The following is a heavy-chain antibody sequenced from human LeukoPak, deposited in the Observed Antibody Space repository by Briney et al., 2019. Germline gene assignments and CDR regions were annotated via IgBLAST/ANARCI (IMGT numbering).Heavy chain of an antibody. V-gene: IGHV1-2*02. CDR3: ARVKGCYYDSSGYYYFDY. CDR2: INPNSGGT. CDR1: GYTFTGYY. D-gene: IGHD3-22*01. Sequence: ASVKVSCKASGYTFTGYYMHWVRQAPGQGLEWMGWINPNSGGTNYAQKFQGRVTMTRDTSISTAYMELSRLRSDDTAVYYCARVKGCYYDSSGYYYFDYWGQGTLVTVSS. J-gene: IGHJ4*02.